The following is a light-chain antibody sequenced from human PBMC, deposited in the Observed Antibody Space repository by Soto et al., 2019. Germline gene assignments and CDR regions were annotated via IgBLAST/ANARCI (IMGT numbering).Light chain of an antibody. CDR2: ATS. V-gene: IGKV1-39*01. CDR3: QQSYNTPLT. Sequence: DLQMTQSPSSLSASVGDRVTITCRASQTINGYLNWYQQKPGKAPNLLIYATSSLQSGVPSRFSGSGSGTDFTLIISQLQPEDFATYYCQQSYNTPLTFAGGTKVEVK. CDR1: QTINGY. J-gene: IGKJ4*01.